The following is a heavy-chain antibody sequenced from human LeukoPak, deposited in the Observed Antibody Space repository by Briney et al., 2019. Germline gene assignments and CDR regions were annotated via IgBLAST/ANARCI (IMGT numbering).Heavy chain of an antibody. D-gene: IGHD2-2*01. CDR3: AKDRGYCSSTSCYSVWFFDY. Sequence: PGGSLRLSCAASGFTFSSYAMSWVRPAPGKGLEWVSAISGSGGSTYYADSVKGRFTISRDNSKTTLYLQMNSLRAEDTAVYYCAKDRGYCSSTSCYSVWFFDYWGQGTLVTVSS. J-gene: IGHJ4*02. CDR1: GFTFSSYA. V-gene: IGHV3-23*01. CDR2: ISGSGGST.